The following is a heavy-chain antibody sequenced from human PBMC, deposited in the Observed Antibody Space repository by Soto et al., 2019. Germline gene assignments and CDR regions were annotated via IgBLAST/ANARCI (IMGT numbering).Heavy chain of an antibody. CDR2: TRKKGNSYTT. CDR1: GFTFSDHY. Sequence: EVQLVESGGGLVQPGGSLRLSCAASGFTFSDHYMDWVRHAPRKGLEWVGRTRKKGNSYTTEYAASVKGRFTVSRDDSKNSLYLQMNSLRTEDTAVYYCVRVGPPGHDAFDFWGQGTMVTVSS. CDR3: VRVGPPGHDAFDF. J-gene: IGHJ3*01. D-gene: IGHD3-10*01. V-gene: IGHV3-72*01.